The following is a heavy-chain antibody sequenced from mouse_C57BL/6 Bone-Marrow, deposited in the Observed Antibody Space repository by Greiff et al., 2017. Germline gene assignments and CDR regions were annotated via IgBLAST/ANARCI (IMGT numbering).Heavy chain of an antibody. D-gene: IGHD1-1*01. J-gene: IGHJ1*03. CDR1: GYTFTSYW. CDR3: ARETTVVDWYFDV. Sequence: VQLQQPGAELVKPGASVKLSCKASGYTFTSYWIGEIDPSDSNTNYNQKFKGKATLTVDTSSSTAYMLLSSLTSEDSAVYYCARETTVVDWYFDVWGTGTTVTVSS. CDR2: IDPSDSNT. V-gene: IGHV1-50*01.